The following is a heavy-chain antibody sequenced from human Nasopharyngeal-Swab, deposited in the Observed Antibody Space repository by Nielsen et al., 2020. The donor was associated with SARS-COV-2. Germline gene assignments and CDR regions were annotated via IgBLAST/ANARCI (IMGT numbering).Heavy chain of an antibody. CDR2: ISSSSSTI. CDR1: GFTFNTYW. J-gene: IGHJ6*02. D-gene: IGHD3-22*01. Sequence: GESLKISCAVSGFTFNTYWMTWVRQAPGKGLEWVSYISSSSSTIYYADSVKGRFTISRDNAKNSLYLQMNSLRDEDTAVYYCARGPRNYYDSSGYSTYYYGMDVWGQGTTVTVSS. V-gene: IGHV3-48*02. CDR3: ARGPRNYYDSSGYSTYYYGMDV.